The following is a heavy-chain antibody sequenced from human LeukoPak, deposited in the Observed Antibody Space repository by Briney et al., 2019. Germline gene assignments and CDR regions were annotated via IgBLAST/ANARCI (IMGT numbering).Heavy chain of an antibody. V-gene: IGHV3-53*01. CDR1: GFTVITND. CDR3: ARGVEPLAANTLAY. J-gene: IGHJ4*02. Sequence: TGGSLRLSRAASGFTVITNDMTWVRQAPGKGLEWVSVLYSDGNTKYSDSVEGRFTISVDNSKNTLYLEMNTLSPADTAVYYCARGVEPLAANTLAYWGQGTLVTVSS. D-gene: IGHD1-14*01. CDR2: LYSDGNT.